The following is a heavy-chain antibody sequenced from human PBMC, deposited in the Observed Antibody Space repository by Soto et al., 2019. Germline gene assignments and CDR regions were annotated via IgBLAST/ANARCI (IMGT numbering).Heavy chain of an antibody. J-gene: IGHJ4*02. CDR1: GFTVSRYD. V-gene: IGHV3-13*01. CDR3: AKADDGGTHFEN. Sequence: EVQLVESGGGLVQPGGSLRLSCAASGFTVSRYDMHWVRQATGKGLEWVSVIGSAGDTYYPGSVKGRFTISSENAQNSLYLQMTSLRAEDPAVYYCAKADDGGTHFENWGQGTLVTVSS. D-gene: IGHD4-17*01. CDR2: IGSAGDT.